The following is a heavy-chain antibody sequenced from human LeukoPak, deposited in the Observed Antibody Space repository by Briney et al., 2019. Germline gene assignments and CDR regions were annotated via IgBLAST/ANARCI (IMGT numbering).Heavy chain of an antibody. CDR2: FDPEDGET. CDR3: ATGVGAKYYFDY. J-gene: IGHJ4*02. D-gene: IGHD1-26*01. Sequence: ASVKVSCKVSGYTLTELSMHWVRQAPGKGREGMGGFDPEDGETIYAQKFQGRVTMTEDTSTDTAYMELSSLRSEDTAVYYCATGVGAKYYFDYWGQGTLVTVSS. CDR1: GYTLTELS. V-gene: IGHV1-24*01.